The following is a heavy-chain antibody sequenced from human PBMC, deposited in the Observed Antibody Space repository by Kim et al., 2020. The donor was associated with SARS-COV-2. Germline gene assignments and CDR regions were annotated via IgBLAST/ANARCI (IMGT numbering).Heavy chain of an antibody. V-gene: IGHV1-69*13. Sequence: SVKVSCKASGGTLSSYAISWVRQAPGQGLEWMGGIIPIFGSANYAQKFQGRVTITADEATSTAYMELSSLRSEDTAVYYCARGGHDYGGNPGGGGFYPPGQGTPVSVSS. CDR1: GGTLSSYA. D-gene: IGHD4-17*01. CDR2: IIPIFGSA. J-gene: IGHJ5*02. CDR3: ARGGHDYGGNPGGGGFYP.